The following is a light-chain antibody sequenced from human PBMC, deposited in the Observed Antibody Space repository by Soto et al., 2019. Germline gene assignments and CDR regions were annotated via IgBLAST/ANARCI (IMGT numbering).Light chain of an antibody. Sequence: QPVLTQSPSASASLGASVKLTCTLSSGHSTYAIAWHQQQPEKGPRYLMKLDSDGRHSKGDGIPDRFSGSSSGAERYLTISSLQSEDEADYYCQTWATVPDWVFGGGTKLTVL. CDR2: LDSDGRH. V-gene: IGLV4-69*01. CDR1: SGHSTYA. CDR3: QTWATVPDWV. J-gene: IGLJ3*02.